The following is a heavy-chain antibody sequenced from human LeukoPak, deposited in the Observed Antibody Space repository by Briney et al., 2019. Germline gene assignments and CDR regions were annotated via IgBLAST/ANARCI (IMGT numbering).Heavy chain of an antibody. CDR2: ISSSGSTK. V-gene: IGHV3-11*01. Sequence: GGSLRLSCAASGFTFSDYYMSWIRQAPGKGLEWVSYISSSGSTKYYADSVKGRFTISRDNAKNSLYLQMNSLRAEDTAVYYCARVVVRGVWVYYFDYWGQGTLVTVSS. CDR1: GFTFSDYY. D-gene: IGHD3-10*01. CDR3: ARVVVRGVWVYYFDY. J-gene: IGHJ4*02.